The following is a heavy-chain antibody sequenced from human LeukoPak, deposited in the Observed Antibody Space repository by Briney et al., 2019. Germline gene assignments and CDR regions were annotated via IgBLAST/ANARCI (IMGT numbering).Heavy chain of an antibody. V-gene: IGHV3-30-3*01. D-gene: IGHD2/OR15-2a*01. CDR2: ISYDGSNK. J-gene: IGHJ4*02. CDR1: GFTFSSYA. Sequence: PGRSLRLSCVASGFTFSSYAMHWVRQAPGKGLEWVAVISYDGSNKYYADSVKGRLTISRDNSKNTLYLQMNSLRAEDTAIYYCAREGPRGNSQFDYWGQGTLVTVSS. CDR3: AREGPRGNSQFDY.